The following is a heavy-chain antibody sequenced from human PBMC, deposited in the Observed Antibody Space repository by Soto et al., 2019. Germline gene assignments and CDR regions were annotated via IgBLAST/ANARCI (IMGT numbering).Heavy chain of an antibody. CDR1: GFTFSSYA. V-gene: IGHV3-30-3*01. CDR2: ISYDGSNK. D-gene: IGHD3-22*01. CDR3: ATEYDSEHAFDI. Sequence: VQLVESGGGVVQPGRSLRLSCAASGFTFSSYAMHWVRQAPGKGLEWVAVISYDGSNKYYADSVKGRFTISRDNSKNTLYLQMNSLRAEDTAVYYCATEYDSEHAFDIWGQGTMVTVSS. J-gene: IGHJ3*02.